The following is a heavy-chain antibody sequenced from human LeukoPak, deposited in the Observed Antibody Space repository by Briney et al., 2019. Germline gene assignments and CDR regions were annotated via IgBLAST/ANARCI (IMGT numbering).Heavy chain of an antibody. CDR3: AKAGITIFGVVITYYFDY. CDR2: ISGSGGST. J-gene: IGHJ4*02. D-gene: IGHD3-3*01. Sequence: GGSLRLSCTASGFTFRNYWMSWVRQVPGKGLEWVSAISGSGGSTYYADSVKGRFTISRDNSKNTLYLQMDSLRAEDTAVYYCAKAGITIFGVVITYYFDYWGQGTLVTVSS. CDR1: GFTFRNYW. V-gene: IGHV3-23*01.